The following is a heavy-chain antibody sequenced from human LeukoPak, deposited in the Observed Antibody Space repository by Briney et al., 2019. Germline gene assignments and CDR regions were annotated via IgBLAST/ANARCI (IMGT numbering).Heavy chain of an antibody. V-gene: IGHV1-24*01. CDR1: GYTLSALS. J-gene: IGHJ5*02. Sequence: ASVKVSCKVSGYTLSALSMHWVRQAPGKGLEGMGGFDPEDGETIYAQKFQGRFTMTENKSTDTDYMELSSLRSEDTAVYYCAGVFPLSNWFDPWGQGTLVTVSS. CDR2: FDPEDGET. D-gene: IGHD2-21*01. CDR3: AGVFPLSNWFDP.